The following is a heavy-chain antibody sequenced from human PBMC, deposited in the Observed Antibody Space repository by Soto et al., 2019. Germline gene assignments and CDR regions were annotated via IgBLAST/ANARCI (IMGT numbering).Heavy chain of an antibody. CDR2: ISAYNRNT. CDR3: ARDRRSPDSAIFGVVITYYYGMDV. CDR1: GYTFTSYG. Sequence: ASVKVSCKASGYTFTSYGVSWLRQAPGQGLEWMGWISAYNRNTKYAQRVQDRVTMTTETSTNTAYMELRTLRSDDTAVYYCARDRRSPDSAIFGVVITYYYGMDVWGQGTTVTVSS. J-gene: IGHJ6*02. V-gene: IGHV1-18*01. D-gene: IGHD3-3*01.